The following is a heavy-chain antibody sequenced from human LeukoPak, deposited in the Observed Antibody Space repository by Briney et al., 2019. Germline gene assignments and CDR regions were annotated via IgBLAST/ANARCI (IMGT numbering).Heavy chain of an antibody. Sequence: GRSLRLSCAASGFTFSSYAMHWVRQAPGKGLEWAAVISSDGNTKYYADSVKGRFTISRDNSNNTLYLQMNSLRADDTAIYYCARRRIVGSTDDAFGIWGQGTMVTLSS. CDR2: ISSDGNTK. D-gene: IGHD1-26*01. CDR1: GFTFSSYA. CDR3: ARRRIVGSTDDAFGI. V-gene: IGHV3-30-3*01. J-gene: IGHJ3*02.